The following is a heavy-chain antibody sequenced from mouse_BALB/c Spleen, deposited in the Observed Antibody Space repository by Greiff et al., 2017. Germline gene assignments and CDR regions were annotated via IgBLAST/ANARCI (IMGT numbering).Heavy chain of an antibody. D-gene: IGHD2-1*01. Sequence: EVQRVESGGDLVKPGGSLKLSCAASGFTFSSYGMSWVRQTPDKRLEWVATISSGGSYTYYPDSVKGRFTISRDNAKNTLYLQMSSLKSEDTAMYYCARDGNYEGYAMDYWGQGTSVTVSS. V-gene: IGHV5-6*01. CDR2: ISSGGSYT. J-gene: IGHJ4*01. CDR3: ARDGNYEGYAMDY. CDR1: GFTFSSYG.